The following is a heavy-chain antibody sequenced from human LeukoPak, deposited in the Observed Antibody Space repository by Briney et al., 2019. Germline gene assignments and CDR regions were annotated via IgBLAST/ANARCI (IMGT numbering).Heavy chain of an antibody. CDR1: GGTFSSYA. Sequence: ASVKVSCKASGGTFSSYAISWVRQAPGQGLEWMGGIIPIFGTANYAQKFQGRVTITTDESTSTAYMELSSLRSEDTAVYYCARELYCGGVCMYYFDYWGQGTLVTVSS. CDR3: ARELYCGGVCMYYFDY. D-gene: IGHD2-21*02. V-gene: IGHV1-69*05. J-gene: IGHJ4*02. CDR2: IIPIFGTA.